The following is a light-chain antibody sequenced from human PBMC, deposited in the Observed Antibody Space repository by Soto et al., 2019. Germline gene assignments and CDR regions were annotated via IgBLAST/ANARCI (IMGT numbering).Light chain of an antibody. CDR2: GAS. V-gene: IGKV3-15*01. Sequence: EIVMTQSPAPLSVSPGERATLSCRASQSVSSNLAWDQQKPGQAPRLLIYGASTRATGIPARFSGSGSGTEFTLTISSLQSEDFAVYYCQQYNNWWTFGQGTKVEIK. CDR3: QQYNNWWT. J-gene: IGKJ1*01. CDR1: QSVSSN.